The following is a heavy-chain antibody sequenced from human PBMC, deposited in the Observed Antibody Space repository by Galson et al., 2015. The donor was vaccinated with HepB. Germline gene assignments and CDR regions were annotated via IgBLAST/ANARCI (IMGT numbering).Heavy chain of an antibody. D-gene: IGHD3-3*01. CDR2: ISVHNGNT. CDR3: ARFWSGYLDS. CDR1: GYIFKNYG. J-gene: IGHJ4*02. Sequence: SVKVSCKASGYIFKNYGIHWARQAPGQGLEWMGHISVHNGNTNYARNVQGRITITTDTSTNTAYMDLRRLTPNDTAVYYCARFWSGYLDSWGQGTLITVSS. V-gene: IGHV1-18*01.